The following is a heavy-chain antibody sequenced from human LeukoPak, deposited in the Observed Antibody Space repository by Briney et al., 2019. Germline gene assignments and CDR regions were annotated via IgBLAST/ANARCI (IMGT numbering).Heavy chain of an antibody. CDR2: ISYHGNNE. J-gene: IGHJ4*02. V-gene: IGHV3-30*04. CDR3: ARDRDVFVLVAATFDY. CDR1: GFTFSSYA. D-gene: IGHD2-15*01. Sequence: HPGTSLRLSCAASGFTFSSYALHWVRQAPGKGLEWLAFISYHGNNEYYADSVKGRFTISRDNSKNTLYLQMNSLRPEDTAVYYCARDRDVFVLVAATFDYWGQGTLVTVSS.